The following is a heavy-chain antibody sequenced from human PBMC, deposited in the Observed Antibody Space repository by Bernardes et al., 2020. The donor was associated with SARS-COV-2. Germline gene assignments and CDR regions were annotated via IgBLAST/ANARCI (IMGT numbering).Heavy chain of an antibody. V-gene: IGHV3-23*01. CDR1: GFTFGSRA. D-gene: IGHD3-22*01. CDR3: AKDAYHVYYDSAGYFDF. Sequence: GGSLRLSCVASGFTFGSRAMSWLRQAPGRGLEWVSSISGGAETTYYADSVKGRFTISRDNSKNTLYLQMDSLATEDTAIYSCAKDAYHVYYDSAGYFDFWGRGTPVTVSS. CDR2: ISGGAETT. J-gene: IGHJ5*01.